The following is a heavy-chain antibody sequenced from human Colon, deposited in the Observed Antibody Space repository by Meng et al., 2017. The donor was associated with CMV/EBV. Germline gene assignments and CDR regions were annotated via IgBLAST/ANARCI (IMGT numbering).Heavy chain of an antibody. CDR2: IKQDGTET. V-gene: IGHV3-7*01. CDR3: TRRRNYDFRSGYYSGVFDS. Sequence: GESLKISCEGSGFMFSYYWMTWVRQAPGRGLEWVANIKQDGTETYYLDSVRGRFTISKDNARNSLFLQMNSLRAEDTAVYYCTRRRNYDFRSGYYSGVFDSWGPGTLVTVSS. J-gene: IGHJ4*02. D-gene: IGHD3-3*01. CDR1: GFMFSYYW.